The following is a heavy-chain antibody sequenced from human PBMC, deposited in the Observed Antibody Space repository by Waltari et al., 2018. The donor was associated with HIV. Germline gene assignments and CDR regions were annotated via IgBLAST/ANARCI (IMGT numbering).Heavy chain of an antibody. CDR2: IWHDGSKK. CDR3: ARDPGTLLIAVAGAFDY. Sequence: QVQLVESGGGVVRPGRSLRLSCAASGFSVSRYGIHWVRQAPGKGLEWVAVIWHDGSKKYYAGSVKGRFTVSRDPSKNTLYLEMNRLRAEDTAVYHCARDPGTLLIAVAGAFDYWGPGIPVTVSS. D-gene: IGHD6-19*01. CDR1: GFSVSRYG. J-gene: IGHJ4*02. V-gene: IGHV3-33*01.